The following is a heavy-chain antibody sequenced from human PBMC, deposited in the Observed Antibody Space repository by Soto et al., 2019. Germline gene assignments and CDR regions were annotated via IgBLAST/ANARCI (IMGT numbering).Heavy chain of an antibody. Sequence: QVQLVQSGAEVKKPGASVKVSCKASGYTFTHYGITWVRQAPGQGLEWMGWINSFSGDTNYPQKLQGRLTMTTDTSTNTVYMVCRNLRSDDTAGYYCARDLHSGGKYWYVDIWGRGTLVTVSS. V-gene: IGHV1-18*01. J-gene: IGHJ2*01. CDR1: GYTFTHYG. CDR2: INSFSGDT. CDR3: ARDLHSGGKYWYVDI. D-gene: IGHD2-15*01.